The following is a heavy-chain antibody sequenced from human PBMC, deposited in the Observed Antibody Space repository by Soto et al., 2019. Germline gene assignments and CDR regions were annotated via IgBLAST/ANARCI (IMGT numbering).Heavy chain of an antibody. V-gene: IGHV1-69*13. J-gene: IGHJ6*02. Sequence: ASVKVSCKASGGTFSSYAISWVRQAPGQGLEWMGGIIPIFGTANYAQKFQGRVTITADESTSTAYMELSSLRSEDTAVYYCGYGALNPQYYYYYYGMDVWGQGTTVTVSS. CDR3: GYGALNPQYYYYYYGMDV. CDR1: GGTFSSYA. D-gene: IGHD4-17*01. CDR2: IIPIFGTA.